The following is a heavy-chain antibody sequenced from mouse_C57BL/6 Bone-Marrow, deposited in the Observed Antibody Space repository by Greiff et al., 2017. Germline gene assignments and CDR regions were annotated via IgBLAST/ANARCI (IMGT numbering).Heavy chain of an antibody. V-gene: IGHV1-61*01. CDR1: GYTFTSYW. D-gene: IGHD1-1*01. CDR3: AREGITTVVEGFAY. CDR2: IYPSDSET. Sequence: VQLKQPGAELVRPGSSVKLSCKASGYTFTSYWMAWVKQRPGQGLEWIGNIYPSDSETHYNQKFKDKATLTVDKSSSTAYMQLSSLTSEDSAVYYCAREGITTVVEGFAYWGQGTLVTVSA. J-gene: IGHJ3*01.